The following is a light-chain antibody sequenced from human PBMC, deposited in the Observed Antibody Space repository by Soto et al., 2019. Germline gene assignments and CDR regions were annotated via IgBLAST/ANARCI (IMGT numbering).Light chain of an antibody. J-gene: IGLJ2*01. V-gene: IGLV2-14*01. CDR3: SSYTRSSTLVV. Sequence: QSALTQPASVSGSPGQSITISCTGTSSDVGGYNYVSWYQQHPGKDPKLMIYDVSNRPSGVSNRFSGSKSGNTASLTISGLQAEDDADYYCSSYTRSSTLVVFGGGTKLTVL. CDR2: DVS. CDR1: SSDVGGYNY.